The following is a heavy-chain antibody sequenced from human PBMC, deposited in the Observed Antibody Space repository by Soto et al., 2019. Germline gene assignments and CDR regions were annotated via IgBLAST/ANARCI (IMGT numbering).Heavy chain of an antibody. V-gene: IGHV1-18*01. D-gene: IGHD6-19*01. CDR2: ISAYNGNT. CDR1: GYTFTSYG. CDR3: ARDRSIAVAGTWFDP. J-gene: IGHJ5*02. Sequence: GASVKVSFKASGYTFTSYGISWLRQAPGQGLEWMGWISAYNGNTNYAQKLQGRVTMTTDTSTSTAYMELRSLRSDDTAGYYCARDRSIAVAGTWFDPWGQGTLVTVSS.